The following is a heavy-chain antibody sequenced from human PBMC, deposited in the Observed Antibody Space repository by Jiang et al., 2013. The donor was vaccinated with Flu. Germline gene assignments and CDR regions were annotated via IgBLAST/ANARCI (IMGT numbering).Heavy chain of an antibody. CDR3: ARDRSDSSGYYYPGGMDV. Sequence: PGLVKPSETLSLTCTVSGGSVSSGSYYWSWIRQPPGRGLEWIGYIYYSGSTNYNPSLKSRVTISVDTSKNQFSLKLSSVTAADTAVYYCARDRSDSSGYYYPGGMDVWGQGTTVTVSS. CDR2: IYYSGST. CDR1: GGSVSSGSYY. D-gene: IGHD3-22*01. V-gene: IGHV4-61*01. J-gene: IGHJ6*02.